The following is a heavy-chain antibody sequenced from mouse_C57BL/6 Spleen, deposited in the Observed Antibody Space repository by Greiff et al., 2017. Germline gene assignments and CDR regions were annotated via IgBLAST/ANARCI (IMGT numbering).Heavy chain of an antibody. CDR2: IHPNSGST. V-gene: IGHV1-64*01. Sequence: VQLQQSGAELVKPGASVKLSCKASGYTFTSYWMHWVKQRPGQGLEWIGMIHPNSGSTNYNEKFKSKATLTVDKSSSTAYMQLSSLTSEDSAVYYCARYGTTVGYAMDYWGQGTSVTVSS. CDR1: GYTFTSYW. J-gene: IGHJ4*01. CDR3: ARYGTTVGYAMDY. D-gene: IGHD1-1*01.